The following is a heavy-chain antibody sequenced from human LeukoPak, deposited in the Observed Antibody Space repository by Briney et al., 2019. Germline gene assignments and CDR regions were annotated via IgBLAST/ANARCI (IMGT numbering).Heavy chain of an antibody. J-gene: IGHJ4*02. Sequence: SETLSLTCNVSGGSISSSSYYWSWIRQPPGKGLEWIGYIYYIGSTNYNPSLKSRVTISVDTSKNQFSLKLSSVTAADTAVYYCARETYCAADCYSGFDFWGQGTLVTVSS. CDR2: IYYIGST. V-gene: IGHV4-61*01. CDR1: GGSISSSSYY. D-gene: IGHD2-21*02. CDR3: ARETYCAADCYSGFDF.